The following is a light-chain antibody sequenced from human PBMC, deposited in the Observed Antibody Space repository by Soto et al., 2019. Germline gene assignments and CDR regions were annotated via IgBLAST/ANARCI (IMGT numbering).Light chain of an antibody. CDR3: QQYKSYST. CDR1: QSLNTR. Sequence: DIQLTQSPSTLSASVGGKVILICRASQSLNTRLAWYQQRPGKAPKLLIYDASTLESGVPSRFSGGGSGTEFTLTINNLQPDDLATYICQQYKSYSTFGRGTKV. V-gene: IGKV1-5*02. CDR2: DAS. J-gene: IGKJ1*01.